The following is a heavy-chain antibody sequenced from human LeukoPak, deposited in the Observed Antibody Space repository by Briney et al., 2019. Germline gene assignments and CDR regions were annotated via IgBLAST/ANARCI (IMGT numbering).Heavy chain of an antibody. CDR2: ISNGNT. D-gene: IGHD2/OR15-2a*01. CDR1: GYTFTSYG. Sequence: ASVKVSCKASGYTFTSYGISWVRQAPGQGLEWMGWISNGNTDYAQKFQGRVTMTTDTSTSTAYMELRSLRSDDTALYYCARGFYYDYWGQGTLVTVSS. CDR3: ARGFYYDY. V-gene: IGHV1-18*01. J-gene: IGHJ4*02.